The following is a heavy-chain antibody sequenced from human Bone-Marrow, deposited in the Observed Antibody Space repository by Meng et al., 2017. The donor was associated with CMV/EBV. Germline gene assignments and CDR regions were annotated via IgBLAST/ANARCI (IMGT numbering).Heavy chain of an antibody. V-gene: IGHV3-74*01. CDR2: INSDRSST. D-gene: IGHD3-3*01. Sequence: GESLKISCAASGFTFSSYWMHWVRQAPGKGLVWVSRINSDRSSTNYAASVKGRFTISRDNTKKTLYLQMNTLRAEDTAVYYCARDRLSPYYDFWNGSYATIHGVDVWGQGTTVTVSS. J-gene: IGHJ6*02. CDR1: GFTFSSYW. CDR3: ARDRLSPYYDFWNGSYATIHGVDV.